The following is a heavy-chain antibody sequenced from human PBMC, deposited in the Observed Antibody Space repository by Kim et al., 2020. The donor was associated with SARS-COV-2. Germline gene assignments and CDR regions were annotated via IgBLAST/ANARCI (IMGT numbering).Heavy chain of an antibody. J-gene: IGHJ5*02. Sequence: KSRVTISVDTSKNQFSLKLSSVTAADTAVYYCARDSPHYYGSGTNNWFDPWGQGTLVTVSS. CDR3: ARDSPHYYGSGTNNWFDP. D-gene: IGHD3-10*01. V-gene: IGHV4-39*07.